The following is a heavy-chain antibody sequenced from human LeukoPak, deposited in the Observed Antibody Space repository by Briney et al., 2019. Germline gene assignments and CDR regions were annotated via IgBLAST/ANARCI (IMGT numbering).Heavy chain of an antibody. CDR2: ISSSDGGT. CDR3: ARDGAYDSSGYCGDY. D-gene: IGHD3-22*01. J-gene: IGHJ4*02. Sequence: GGSLRLSCAGSGFTFSSYAMAWVRQTPEKGLEWVAIISSSDGGTYYIDSVKGRFTISRDNSKNTLYLQMNSLRAEDTAVYYCARDGAYDSSGYCGDYWGQGTLVTVSS. CDR1: GFTFSSYA. V-gene: IGHV3-23*01.